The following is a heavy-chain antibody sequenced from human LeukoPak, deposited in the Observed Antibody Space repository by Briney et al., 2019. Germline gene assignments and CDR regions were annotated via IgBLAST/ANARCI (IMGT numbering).Heavy chain of an antibody. D-gene: IGHD3-16*02. CDR1: GGSFSGYY. J-gene: IGHJ4*02. Sequence: RPSETLSLTCAVYGGSFSGYYWSWIRQPPGKGLEWIGEINHSGSTNYNPSLKSRVTISVDTSKNQFSLKLSPVTAADTAVYYCARGGNDYVWGSYRSPPYYFDYWGQGTLVTVSS. V-gene: IGHV4-34*01. CDR2: INHSGST. CDR3: ARGGNDYVWGSYRSPPYYFDY.